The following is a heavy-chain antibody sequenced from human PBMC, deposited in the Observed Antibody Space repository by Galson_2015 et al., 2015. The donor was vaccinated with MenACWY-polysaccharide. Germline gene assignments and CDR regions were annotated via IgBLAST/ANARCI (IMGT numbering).Heavy chain of an antibody. D-gene: IGHD2-21*02. CDR3: VRMGGGDRTNWNFDL. Sequence: SLRLSCAVSGLTFSNYGMNWVRQAPGKGLVWVSRTNTDGSSTSSADSVKGRFTISRDNAKNTLYLQMNSLRAEDTAVYYCVRMGGGDRTNWNFDLWGRGTLVTV. V-gene: IGHV3-74*01. J-gene: IGHJ2*01. CDR1: GLTFSNYG. CDR2: TNTDGSST.